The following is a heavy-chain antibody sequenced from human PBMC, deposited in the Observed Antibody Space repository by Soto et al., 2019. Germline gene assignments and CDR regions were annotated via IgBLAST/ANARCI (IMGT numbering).Heavy chain of an antibody. V-gene: IGHV4-34*01. CDR1: GGSFSGYY. CDR2: INHSVST. J-gene: IGHJ6*02. Sequence: QVQLQQWGAGLLKPSETLSLTCAVYGGSFSGYYWSWIRQPPGKGLEWIGEINHSVSTNYTPSLKSRVTISVDTSKNQVSLKLSSVTAADTAVYYCARVSGIYYYGMDVWGQGTTVTVSS. D-gene: IGHD3-10*01. CDR3: ARVSGIYYYGMDV.